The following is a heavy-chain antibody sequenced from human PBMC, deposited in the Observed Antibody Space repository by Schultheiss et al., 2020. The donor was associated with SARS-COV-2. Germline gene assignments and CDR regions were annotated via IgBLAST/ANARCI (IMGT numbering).Heavy chain of an antibody. CDR1: GYSFTSYW. CDR2: IYTGDSDT. V-gene: IGHV5-51*01. D-gene: IGHD3-3*01. CDR3: ARGTDFWSGYYWLDA. J-gene: IGHJ5*02. Sequence: GGSLRLSCKGSGYSFTSYWIGWVRQMPAKGLEWMGIIYTGDSDTKYRPSLHGQVTFSADKSNSTALLQWSSLKASDTAMYYCARGTDFWSGYYWLDAWGQGTPVTVSS.